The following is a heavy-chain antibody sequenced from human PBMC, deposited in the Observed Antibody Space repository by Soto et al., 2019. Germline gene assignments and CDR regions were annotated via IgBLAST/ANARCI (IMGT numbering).Heavy chain of an antibody. CDR2: ISYDGSNK. D-gene: IGHD3-16*01. CDR3: AKRPSWGGMDV. Sequence: GGSLGLSCAASGFTFSSYGMHWVRQAPGKGLEWVAVISYDGSNKYDADSVKGRFTISRDNSKNTMYLQMNSLRAEDTAVYYCAKRPSWGGMDVWGQGTTVTVSS. V-gene: IGHV3-30*18. CDR1: GFTFSSYG. J-gene: IGHJ6*02.